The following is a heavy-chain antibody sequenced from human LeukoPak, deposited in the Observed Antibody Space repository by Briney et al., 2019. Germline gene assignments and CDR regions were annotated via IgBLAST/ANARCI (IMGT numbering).Heavy chain of an antibody. V-gene: IGHV3-7*03. J-gene: IGHJ4*02. D-gene: IGHD3-10*01. CDR2: IKQDGSEK. CDR1: GLTFSSYW. Sequence: PGGSLRLSCAASGLTFSSYWMSWVRQAPGKGLEWVANIKQDGSEKYYVDSVKGRFTIPRDNAKNSLYLQMNSLRAEDTAVYYCARDYYGSGSYYNRGFDYWGQGTLVTVSS. CDR3: ARDYYGSGSYYNRGFDY.